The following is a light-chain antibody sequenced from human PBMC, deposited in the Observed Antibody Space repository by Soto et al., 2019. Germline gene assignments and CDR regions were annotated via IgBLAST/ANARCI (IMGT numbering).Light chain of an antibody. J-gene: IGKJ1*01. CDR1: QGIGNG. CDR3: LQHNSYPRT. V-gene: IGKV1-17*01. Sequence: DIQKTQSPSSLSASVGARVTITCRASQGIGNGLGWFQQKPGRAPKRLMYAASSLESGVPPRFSGSGSGTEFTLTISSLQPEDFATYYCLQHNSYPRTFGQGTKVEIK. CDR2: AAS.